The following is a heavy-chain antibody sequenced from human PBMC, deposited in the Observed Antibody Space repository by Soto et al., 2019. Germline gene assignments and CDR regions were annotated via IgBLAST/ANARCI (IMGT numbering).Heavy chain of an antibody. D-gene: IGHD2-15*01. V-gene: IGHV3-53*01. CDR1: GFTVSSNS. CDR2: LHSDVST. J-gene: IGHJ5*02. CDR3: ARELGGSWYNWFDP. Sequence: GGSLRLSCAVSGFTVSSNSITWVRQAPGQGLEWVSVLHSDVSTYYVDSVKGRFVISRDNSKNTVYLQMNSLRAEDTAIYYCARELGGSWYNWFDPWGQGTLVTVS.